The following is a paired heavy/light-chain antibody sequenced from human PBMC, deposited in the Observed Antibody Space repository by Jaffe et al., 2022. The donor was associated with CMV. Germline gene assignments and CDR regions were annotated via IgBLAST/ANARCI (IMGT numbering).Light chain of an antibody. J-gene: IGLJ3*02. V-gene: IGLV2-14*03. Sequence: QSALTQPASVSGSPGQSITISCTGTSSDVGGYNYVSWYQQHPGKAPKLMIYDVSNRPSGVSNRFSGSKSGNTASLTISGLQAEDEADYYCSSYTSSSTLQFGGGTKLTVL. CDR1: SSDVGGYNY. CDR2: DVS. CDR3: SSYTSSSTLQ.
Heavy chain of an antibody. CDR1: GFTFSSYA. Sequence: EVQLLESGGGLVQPGGSLRLSCAASGFTFSSYAMSWVRQAPGKGLEWVSAISGSGGSTYYADSVKGRFTISRDNSKNTLYLQMNSLRAEDTAVYYCATAAPRFLEWLSGGFVFDYWGQGTLVTVSS. J-gene: IGHJ4*02. D-gene: IGHD3-3*01. CDR3: ATAAPRFLEWLSGGFVFDY. CDR2: ISGSGGST. V-gene: IGHV3-23*01.